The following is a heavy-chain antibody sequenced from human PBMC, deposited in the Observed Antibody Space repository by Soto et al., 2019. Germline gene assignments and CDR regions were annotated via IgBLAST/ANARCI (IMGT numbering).Heavy chain of an antibody. CDR2: IYYSGST. J-gene: IGHJ2*01. CDR3: LQAEDGIRGECPVSAFLLNRTSDL. Sequence: PGKVLEWIGYIYYSGSTNYIPSLKSRVTISVDTSKNQFSLKLSSVTAADTAVFFFLQAEDGIRGECPVSAFLLNRTSDL. V-gene: IGHV4-59*01. D-gene: IGHD2-21*01.